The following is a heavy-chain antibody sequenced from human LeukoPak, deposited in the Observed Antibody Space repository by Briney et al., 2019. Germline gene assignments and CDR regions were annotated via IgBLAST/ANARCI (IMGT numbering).Heavy chain of an antibody. CDR3: ARGFHVSVIKGWPFDV. J-gene: IGHJ3*01. Sequence: ASVKVSCKTSGYSFTSYYMHWVRQAPGQGLEWMGWINPNSGDTNYAQNFQGRVTMTRDTSISTANMELTRLRSDDTAVYYCARGFHVSVIKGWPFDVWGQGTMVTVSS. CDR2: INPNSGDT. D-gene: IGHD2-15*01. CDR1: GYSFTSYY. V-gene: IGHV1-2*02.